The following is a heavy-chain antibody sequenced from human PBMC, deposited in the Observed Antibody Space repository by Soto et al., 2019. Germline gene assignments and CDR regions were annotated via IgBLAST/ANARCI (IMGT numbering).Heavy chain of an antibody. CDR3: ARLTGSPTRFDY. J-gene: IGHJ4*02. D-gene: IGHD1-26*01. V-gene: IGHV4-59*11. Sequence: SETLSLTCTASGGSISPHYWTWIRQPPGKGLEYIGYIYYSGSTDYNPSLKTRVSISVDTSTNQFSLRLNSVTSADTAVYYCARLTGSPTRFDYWGQGILVTVSS. CDR1: GGSISPHY. CDR2: IYYSGST.